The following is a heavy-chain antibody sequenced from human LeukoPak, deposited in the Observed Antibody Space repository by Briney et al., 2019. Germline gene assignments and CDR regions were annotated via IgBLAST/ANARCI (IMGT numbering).Heavy chain of an antibody. CDR3: ARGGILGATDSFDV. J-gene: IGHJ3*01. Sequence: PLGSLRLTCAASGFTFSSYWMSWVRQAPGKGLEWVANIKQDGSEKYYVDSVKGRFTISRDNAKNSLYLQMNSLRAEDTAVYYCARGGILGATDSFDVCGQGTMVTVSS. CDR1: GFTFSSYW. CDR2: IKQDGSEK. V-gene: IGHV3-7*05. D-gene: IGHD1-26*01.